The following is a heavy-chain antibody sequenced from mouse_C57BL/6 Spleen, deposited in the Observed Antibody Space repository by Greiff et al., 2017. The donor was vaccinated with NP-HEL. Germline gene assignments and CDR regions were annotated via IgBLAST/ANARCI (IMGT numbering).Heavy chain of an antibody. V-gene: IGHV5-16*01. Sequence: EGHLVESEGGLVQPGSSMKLSCTASGFTFSDYYMAWVRQVPEKGLEWVANINYDGSSTYYLDSLKSRFIISRDNAKNILYLQMSSLKSEYTATYYCARDHYGSSYGWYFDVWGTGTTVTVSS. CDR2: INYDGSST. D-gene: IGHD1-1*01. CDR1: GFTFSDYY. CDR3: ARDHYGSSYGWYFDV. J-gene: IGHJ1*03.